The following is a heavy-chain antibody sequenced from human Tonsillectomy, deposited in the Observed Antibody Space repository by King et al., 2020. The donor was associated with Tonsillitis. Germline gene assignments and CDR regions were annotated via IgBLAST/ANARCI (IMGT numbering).Heavy chain of an antibody. D-gene: IGHD1-14*01. Sequence: VQLVESGGGLVQPGGSLRLSCAASGFTFDSYAMGWVRQAPGEGLEWVSFISDSGGNTFYADSVKGRFTISRDNSKNTLYLQMNSLRVEDTAVYFCAKDQEGNLPHFFDYWGQGTLVTVSS. CDR3: AKDQEGNLPHFFDY. J-gene: IGHJ4*02. V-gene: IGHV3-23*04. CDR2: ISDSGGNT. CDR1: GFTFDSYA.